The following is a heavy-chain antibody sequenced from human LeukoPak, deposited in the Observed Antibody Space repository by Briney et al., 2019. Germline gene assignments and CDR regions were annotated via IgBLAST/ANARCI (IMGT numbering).Heavy chain of an antibody. V-gene: IGHV3-21*01. D-gene: IGHD6-13*01. CDR3: ARDIAAAGSFDY. Sequence: GGSLRLSCAASGFTFSSYSMNWVRQAPGKGLEWVSSISSSSSYIYYADSVKGRFTISRDNAKNSLHLQMNSLRGQETAVYYCARDIAAAGSFDYWGQGTL. CDR1: GFTFSSYS. CDR2: ISSSSSYI. J-gene: IGHJ4*02.